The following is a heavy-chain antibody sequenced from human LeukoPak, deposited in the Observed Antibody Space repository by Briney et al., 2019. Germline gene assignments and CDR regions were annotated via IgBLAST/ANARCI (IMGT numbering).Heavy chain of an antibody. Sequence: ASVKVSFKASGYTFTYYGITWVRQAPGQGLEWMGWISTHNGNTSYALKLQGRVTMTTDTSTSTAYMELRSLRSDDTAVYYCARGAGYYYDSSGFYYRWFDPWGQGTLVTVSS. CDR1: GYTFTYYG. CDR2: ISTHNGNT. CDR3: ARGAGYYYDSSGFYYRWFDP. J-gene: IGHJ5*02. V-gene: IGHV1-18*01. D-gene: IGHD3-22*01.